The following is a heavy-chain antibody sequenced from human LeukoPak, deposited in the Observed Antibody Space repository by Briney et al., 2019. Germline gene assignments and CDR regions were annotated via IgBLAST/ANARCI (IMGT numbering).Heavy chain of an antibody. Sequence: KPSETLSLTCTVSGGSISSSSYYWGWIRQPPGKGLEWIGSIYYSGSTYYNPSLKSRVTISVDTSKNQFSLKLSSVTAADTAVYYCARDQVLSSSSGHGDYWGQGTLVTVSS. CDR2: IYYSGST. J-gene: IGHJ4*02. CDR3: ARDQVLSSSSGHGDY. V-gene: IGHV4-39*07. D-gene: IGHD6-6*01. CDR1: GGSISSSSYY.